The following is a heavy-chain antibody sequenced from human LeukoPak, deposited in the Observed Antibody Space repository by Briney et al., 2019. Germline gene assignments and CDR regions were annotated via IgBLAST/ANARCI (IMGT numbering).Heavy chain of an antibody. J-gene: IGHJ3*01. D-gene: IGHD2-2*01. Sequence: PGGSLRLSCAASGFTFSGYFMTWVRQAPGKGLEWVSYISSSSNSMYYADSVKGRFTISRDNAKNSLYLQMNSLRDEDTALYYCARESRFAFHFWGQGTVVTVSS. CDR1: GFTFSGYF. CDR3: ARESRFAFHF. V-gene: IGHV3-48*02. CDR2: ISSSSNSM.